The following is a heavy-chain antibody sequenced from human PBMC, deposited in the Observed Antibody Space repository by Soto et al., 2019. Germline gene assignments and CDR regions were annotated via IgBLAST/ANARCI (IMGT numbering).Heavy chain of an antibody. CDR2: ISGSGGST. D-gene: IGHD3-22*01. J-gene: IGHJ4*02. V-gene: IGHV3-23*01. CDR1: GFTFSSYA. CDR3: ATGIERRIVVVITSPHRRRGY. Sequence: HPGGSLRLSCAASGFTFSSYAMSWVRQAPGKGLEWVSAISGSGGSTYYADSVKGRFTISRDNSKNTLYLQMNSLRAEDTAVYYCATGIERRIVVVITSPHRRRGYWGQGTLVTVSS.